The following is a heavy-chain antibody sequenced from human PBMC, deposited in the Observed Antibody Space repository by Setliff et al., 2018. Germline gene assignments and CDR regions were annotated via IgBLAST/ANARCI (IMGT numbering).Heavy chain of an antibody. D-gene: IGHD1-1*01. CDR2: ITSDGSST. J-gene: IGHJ6*03. Sequence: GSLRLSCAASGFTFSNYYMHWVRQAPGKGLVWVSRITSDGSSTTYADSVKGRFTISRDNAKSTLYLQMNSLRAEDTAVYYCARDREGDGNYYMDVWGKGTTVTVSS. V-gene: IGHV3-74*01. CDR1: GFTFSNYY. CDR3: ARDREGDGNYYMDV.